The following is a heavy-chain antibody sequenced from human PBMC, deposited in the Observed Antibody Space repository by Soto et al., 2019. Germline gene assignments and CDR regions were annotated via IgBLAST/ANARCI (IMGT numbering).Heavy chain of an antibody. CDR1: GGSVSSGSYH. V-gene: IGHV4-61*01. CDR2: KPYTGSP. J-gene: IGHJ4*02. CDR3: ARVGWGGDS. D-gene: IGHD7-27*01. Sequence: SETLSLTCSVSGGSVSSGSYHWSWIRQPPGKGLEWIGFKPYTGSPDYNPSLESRFVRSIDRSKTQFSLKLSAVTAADTVVYCCARVGWGGDSGGQGTLVPVSS.